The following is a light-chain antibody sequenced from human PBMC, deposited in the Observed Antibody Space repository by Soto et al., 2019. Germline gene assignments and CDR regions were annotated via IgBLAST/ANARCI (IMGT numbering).Light chain of an antibody. J-gene: IGLJ1*01. CDR3: SSYKSYKLVV. V-gene: IGLV2-14*03. CDR2: GVS. Sequence: QSALTQPASVSGSLGQSITISCTGTSSDVGAYKYVSWYQQHPGKAPKLMIYGVSNRPSGVSNRFSGSKSGNTGSLTISCLQAVDEADYYCSSYKSYKLVVFGTGTKLTVL. CDR1: SSDVGAYKY.